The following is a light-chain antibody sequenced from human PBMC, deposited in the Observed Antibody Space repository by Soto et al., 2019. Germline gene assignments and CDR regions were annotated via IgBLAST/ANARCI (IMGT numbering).Light chain of an antibody. V-gene: IGLV2-14*03. J-gene: IGLJ2*01. CDR1: RSDIGAYDY. Sequence: QSALTQPASVSGSPGQSITISCTGTRSDIGAYDYVSWYQQHPGKVPKLLIFDVRSRPSGISHRFSGSKSGNTASLTISGLQAEDEADYFCSSYTSATPVVFGGGTKLTVL. CDR3: SSYTSATPVV. CDR2: DVR.